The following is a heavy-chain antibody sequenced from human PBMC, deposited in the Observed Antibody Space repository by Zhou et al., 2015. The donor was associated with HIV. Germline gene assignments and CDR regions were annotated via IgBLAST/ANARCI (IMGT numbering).Heavy chain of an antibody. Sequence: QVQLVQSGAEVKKPGASVKVSCKASGGAFNNYAITWVRQASGQGLEWMGGIVPMFGTANYAQKFQGRVTITADESTTIAFLELNSLRSDDTAIYYCARGELDLSRYYFDFWGQGTLVTVSS. D-gene: IGHD1-1*01. CDR1: GGAFNNYA. V-gene: IGHV1-69*01. CDR2: IVPMFGTA. CDR3: ARGELDLSRYYFDF. J-gene: IGHJ4*02.